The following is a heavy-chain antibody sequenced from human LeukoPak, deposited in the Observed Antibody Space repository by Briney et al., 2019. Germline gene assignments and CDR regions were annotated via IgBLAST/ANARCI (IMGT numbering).Heavy chain of an antibody. J-gene: IGHJ3*02. V-gene: IGHV3-48*03. D-gene: IGHD1-26*01. CDR2: ISSSGSTI. CDR1: GFTFSGYE. Sequence: GGSLRLSCAASGFTFSGYEMNWVRQAPGKGLGWVSYISSSGSTIYYADSVKGRFTISRDSAKSSLYLQMNSLRAEDTAVYYCARVIVGAPNKAFDIWGQGTMVTVAS. CDR3: ARVIVGAPNKAFDI.